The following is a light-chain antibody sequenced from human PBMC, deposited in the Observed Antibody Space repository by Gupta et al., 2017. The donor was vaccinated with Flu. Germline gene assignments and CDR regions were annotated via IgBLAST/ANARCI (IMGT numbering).Light chain of an antibody. CDR1: QGISSW. Sequence: DIQVTQSPSSVSASVGDRVTITCRASQGISSWLAWYQQQPGTAPKLLIYAASSLQSVVPSRFSGRGSGNDSMLINSSVEHEVGATFYSQQANWVPHTFGEGTTVEIK. CDR3: QQANWVPHT. J-gene: IGKJ4*01. CDR2: AAS. V-gene: IGKV1-12*01.